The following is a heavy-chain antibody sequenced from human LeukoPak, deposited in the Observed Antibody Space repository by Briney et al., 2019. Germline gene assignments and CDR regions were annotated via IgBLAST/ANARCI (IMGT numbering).Heavy chain of an antibody. CDR2: INHSGST. CDR1: GGSFSGYY. D-gene: IGHD2-15*01. V-gene: IGHV4-34*01. Sequence: SETLSPTCAVYGGSFSGYYWSWIRQPPGKGLEWIGEINHSGSTNYNPSLKSRVTISVDTSKNQFSLKLSSVTAADTAVYYCARGSGHCSGGSCYGDYWGQGTLVTVSS. J-gene: IGHJ4*02. CDR3: ARGSGHCSGGSCYGDY.